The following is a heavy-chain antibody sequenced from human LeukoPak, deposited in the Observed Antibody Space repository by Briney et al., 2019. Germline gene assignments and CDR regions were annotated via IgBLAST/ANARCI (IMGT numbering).Heavy chain of an antibody. CDR3: ARSLTSNTYCGGDCSFDN. D-gene: IGHD2-21*02. CDR1: GYNCATYW. V-gene: IGHV5-51*01. Sequence: GESLEISCKGSGYNCATYWIAWVRQRPGKGLEWMGIIYPGDSDTKYSPPFQGQVTISADKSIDTAFLQWSSLKPSDTAMYFCARSLTSNTYCGGDCSFDNWGQGSLVTVSS. CDR2: IYPGDSDT. J-gene: IGHJ4*02.